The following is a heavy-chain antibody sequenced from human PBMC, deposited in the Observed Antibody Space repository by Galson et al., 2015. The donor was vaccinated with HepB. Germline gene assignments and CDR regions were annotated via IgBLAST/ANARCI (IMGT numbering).Heavy chain of an antibody. CDR3: AKSSGYALYWYFDL. D-gene: IGHD5-12*01. J-gene: IGHJ2*01. V-gene: IGHV3-23*01. CDR1: GVTFSNYA. Sequence: SLRLSCAASGVTFSNYAMNWVRQAPGEGLEWVAAIAHSGASTYYADPVKGRFTISRDNSRNTVYLQMNSLRVADTAVYFCAKSSGYALYWYFDLWGRGTRVTVSS. CDR2: IAHSGAST.